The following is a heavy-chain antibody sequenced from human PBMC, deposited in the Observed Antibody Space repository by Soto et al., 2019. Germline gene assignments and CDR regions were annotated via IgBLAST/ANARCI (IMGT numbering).Heavy chain of an antibody. Sequence: ESGGGLVQPGGSVRLSCAASGFTFSTYSMNWVRQAPGKGLEWVSFISSSGGTIYYADSVKGRFTISKDNAKNSLYLQMNSLSDEDTAVYYCARLSVRYCSGGSCSQLDYWGQGTLVTGSS. CDR3: ARLSVRYCSGGSCSQLDY. V-gene: IGHV3-48*02. CDR2: ISSSGGTI. J-gene: IGHJ4*02. CDR1: GFTFSTYS. D-gene: IGHD2-15*01.